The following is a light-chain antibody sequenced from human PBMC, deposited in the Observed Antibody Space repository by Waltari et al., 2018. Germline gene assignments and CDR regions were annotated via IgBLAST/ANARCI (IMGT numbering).Light chain of an antibody. Sequence: EIVLTQSPGTLSLSPGERVILSFRVSQSVSRALAWYQQKPGQAPRLLIYGASNRATGIPDRFSGSGSGTDFSLTISRLEPEDFAVYDCQHYVRLPVTFGQGTKVEIK. J-gene: IGKJ1*01. CDR3: QHYVRLPVT. V-gene: IGKV3-20*01. CDR1: QSVSRA. CDR2: GAS.